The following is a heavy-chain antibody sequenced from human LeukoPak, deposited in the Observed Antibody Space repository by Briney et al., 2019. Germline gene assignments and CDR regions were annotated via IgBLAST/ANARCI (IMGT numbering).Heavy chain of an antibody. CDR2: ITYSGNT. V-gene: IGHV4-31*03. J-gene: IGHJ6*02. CDR3: ARIAYDALDSYYYGMDV. Sequence: PSETLSLTCTVSGGSISSGPYYWIWIRQHPGKGLEWIGYITYSGNTYYYPALNSRVTVSLDTSKTQFSLKLSSVTAADTAVSYCARIAYDALDSYYYGMDVWGQGTTVTVSS. D-gene: IGHD3-3*01. CDR1: GGSISSGPYY.